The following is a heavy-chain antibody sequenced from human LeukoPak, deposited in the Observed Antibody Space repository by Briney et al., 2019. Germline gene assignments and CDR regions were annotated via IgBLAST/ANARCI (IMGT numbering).Heavy chain of an antibody. CDR2: IYHSGGT. CDR1: GGSISSGGYS. CDR3: ASSYGDYYFDY. Sequence: PSETLSLTCAVSGGSISSGGYSWSWIRQPPGKGLEWIGYIYHSGGTYYNPSLKSRVTISVDRSKNQFSLKLSSVTAADTAVYYCASSYGDYYFDYWGQGTLVTVSS. J-gene: IGHJ4*02. V-gene: IGHV4-30-2*01. D-gene: IGHD4-17*01.